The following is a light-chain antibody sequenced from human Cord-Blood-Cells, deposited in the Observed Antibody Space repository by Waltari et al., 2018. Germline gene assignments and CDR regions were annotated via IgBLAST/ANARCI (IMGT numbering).Light chain of an antibody. CDR2: AAS. CDR1: QSISSY. V-gene: IGKV1-39*01. J-gene: IGKJ1*01. CDR3: QQSYSTPRT. Sequence: DIQMTQSPSSLSASVGDRVTITCRASQSISSYLNWYQQKPGKAPKPLIYAASNLQSGVPSRFSGIGSGTDFTLSISSLQPEDFATYYCQQSYSTPRTFGQGTKVEIK.